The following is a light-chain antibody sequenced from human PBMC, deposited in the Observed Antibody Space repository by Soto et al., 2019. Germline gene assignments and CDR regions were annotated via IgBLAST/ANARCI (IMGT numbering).Light chain of an antibody. CDR3: QQYGTSEII. V-gene: IGKV3-20*01. CDR1: QSVTSY. Sequence: EIVLTQSPATLSLSPGERATLSCRASQSVTSYLAWYQQRPGQAPRLLINDASRRATGIPDRFSGSGSGTEFTLTISRLEPEDFAVFYCQQYGTSEIIFGQGTRLEIK. J-gene: IGKJ5*01. CDR2: DAS.